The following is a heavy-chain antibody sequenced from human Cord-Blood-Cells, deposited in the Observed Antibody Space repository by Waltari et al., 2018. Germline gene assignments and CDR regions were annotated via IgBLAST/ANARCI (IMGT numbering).Heavy chain of an antibody. J-gene: IGHJ3*02. CDR2: IYYSGST. CDR1: GGSVSRGSYY. Sequence: QVQLQESGPGLVKPSETLSLTCTVPGGSVSRGSYYWSWLRQRPGKGLEWIGYIYYSGSTNYNPSLKSRVTISVDTSKNQFSLKLSSVTAADTAVYYCARVGERGDCSGGSCYGAFDIWGQGTMVTVSS. CDR3: ARVGERGDCSGGSCYGAFDI. V-gene: IGHV4-61*01. D-gene: IGHD2-15*01.